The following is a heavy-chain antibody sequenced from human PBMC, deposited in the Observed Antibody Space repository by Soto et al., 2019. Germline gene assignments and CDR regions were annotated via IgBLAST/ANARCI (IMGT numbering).Heavy chain of an antibody. CDR3: ARGRGYRYGYVDY. CDR1: GCTFSSFA. D-gene: IGHD5-18*01. CDR2: IIPIFGTA. V-gene: IGHV1-69*06. J-gene: IGHJ4*02. Sequence: SVKVSCSASGCTFSSFAISWVRQAPGQGLEWMGVIIPIFGTANCAQKFQGRVTITADKSTSTAYMELSSLRSEDTAVYYCARGRGYRYGYVDYWGQGTLVTVSS.